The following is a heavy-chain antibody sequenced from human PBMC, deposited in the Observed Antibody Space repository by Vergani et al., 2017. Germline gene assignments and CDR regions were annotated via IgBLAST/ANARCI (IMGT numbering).Heavy chain of an antibody. J-gene: IGHJ4*02. Sequence: EVQLVQSGAEVKKPGESLKISCQGSGYSITNYWIAWVRQMSGKGLQWMGNINPIDSKIAYSPSFQGQAIMSLDKSITTAYLQWRSLKASDTAIYYCTGHVPCGDGTCLHFDHWGQGTQVTVSS. CDR3: TGHVPCGDGTCLHFDH. D-gene: IGHD2-21*01. CDR2: INPIDSKI. CDR1: GYSITNYW. V-gene: IGHV5-51*01.